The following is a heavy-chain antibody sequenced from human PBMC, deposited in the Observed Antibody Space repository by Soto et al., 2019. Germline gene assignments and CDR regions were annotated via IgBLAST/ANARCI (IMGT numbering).Heavy chain of an antibody. J-gene: IGHJ4*02. D-gene: IGHD3-10*01. CDR3: ARGQGTYADY. V-gene: IGHV1-3*01. CDR1: GYTFTTYS. CDR2: INAGNGDT. Sequence: QVQLVQSGAEVKKPGASVKVSCKTSGYTFTTYSVHWVRQAPGQRLEWMGWINAGNGDTKYSQKFQGRVTITRDISASTAYMELNSLRSEDTTVYYCARGQGTYADYWGQGTLVSVSS.